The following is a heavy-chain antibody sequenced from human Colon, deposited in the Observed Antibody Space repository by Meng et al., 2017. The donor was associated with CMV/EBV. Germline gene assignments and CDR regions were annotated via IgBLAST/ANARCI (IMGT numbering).Heavy chain of an antibody. J-gene: IGHJ5*01. CDR3: ARREYCGSTRCSFDS. CDR1: GWSFCGCY. Sequence: FGWSFCGCYCSGIRLPSGGGLERTGEIKHSGSTNYNPSITSENTMSVGTFKNHFATALNSVTAAGTAVYSCARREYCGSTRCSFDSWGQGTLVTVSS. V-gene: IGHV4-34*10. D-gene: IGHD2-2*01. CDR2: IKHSGST.